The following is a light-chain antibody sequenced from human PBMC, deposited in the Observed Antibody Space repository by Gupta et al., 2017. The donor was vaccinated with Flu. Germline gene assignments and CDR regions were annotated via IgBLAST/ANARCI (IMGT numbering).Light chain of an antibody. CDR2: LGS. J-gene: IGKJ3*01. Sequence: IVVPQSPLSLPVTPGVTASISCRSSQRLLHSNGYNYLDWYRQKPVQSPQLLIYLGSNRASGVPDRFSCSGSRTDFTLKISRVEAEDVGVYYCMQALQTPNTFGPVTNVDIK. CDR3: MQALQTPNT. V-gene: IGKV2-28*01. CDR1: QRLLHSNGYNY.